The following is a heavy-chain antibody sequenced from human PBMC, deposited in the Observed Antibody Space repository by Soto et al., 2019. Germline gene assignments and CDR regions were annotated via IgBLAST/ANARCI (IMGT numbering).Heavy chain of an antibody. Sequence: APVKVSCKVSGGTFSSYDISWVRQAPVQGLEWMGGIIPLFGTANYAQKFQGRVTITADESTSTAYMELSSLRSEDTAVYYCARTWTTFNYYYGMDVWGQGTTVTVSS. J-gene: IGHJ6*02. D-gene: IGHD4-17*01. CDR3: ARTWTTFNYYYGMDV. CDR1: GGTFSSYD. V-gene: IGHV1-69*13. CDR2: IIPLFGTA.